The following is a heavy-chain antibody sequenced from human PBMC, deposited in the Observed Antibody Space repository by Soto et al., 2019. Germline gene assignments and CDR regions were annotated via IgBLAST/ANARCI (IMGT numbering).Heavy chain of an antibody. D-gene: IGHD3-3*01. CDR1: GGSISSSSYY. CDR3: ARPASDCDFWSGYPTPFFDP. CDR2: IYYSGST. Sequence: PSETLSLTCTVSGGSISSSSYYWGWIRQPPGKGLEWIGSIYYSGSTYYNPSLKSRVTISVDTSKNQFSLKLSSVTAADTAVYYCARPASDCDFWSGYPTPFFDPWGQGTLVTVSS. V-gene: IGHV4-39*01. J-gene: IGHJ5*02.